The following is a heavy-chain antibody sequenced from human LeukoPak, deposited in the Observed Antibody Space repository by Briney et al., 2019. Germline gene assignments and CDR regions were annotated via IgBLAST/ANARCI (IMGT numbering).Heavy chain of an antibody. V-gene: IGHV4-34*01. J-gene: IGHJ5*02. CDR3: ARVSDFWSGTNWFDP. CDR2: INHSGSI. D-gene: IGHD3-3*01. Sequence: SETLSLTCAVYGGSFSGYYWSWIRQPPGKGLEWIGEINHSGSINYNPSLKSRVTISVDTSKNQFSLKLSSVTAADTAVYYCARVSDFWSGTNWFDPWGQGTLVTVSS. CDR1: GGSFSGYY.